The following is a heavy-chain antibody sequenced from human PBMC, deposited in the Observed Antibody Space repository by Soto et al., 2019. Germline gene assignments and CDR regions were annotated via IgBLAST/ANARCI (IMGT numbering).Heavy chain of an antibody. CDR1: GFTFSNYA. V-gene: IGHV3-23*01. CDR2: ISGSGGST. CDR3: AKDFRDGYNFVFDY. D-gene: IGHD2-21*01. J-gene: IGHJ4*02. Sequence: PGGSLRLSCAASGFTFSNYAMNWVRQAPGKGLEWVSTISGSGGSTYYADSMKGRFTISRDNSKNTLYLQMNSLRAEDTAVYFCAKDFRDGYNFVFDYWGQGILVTVSS.